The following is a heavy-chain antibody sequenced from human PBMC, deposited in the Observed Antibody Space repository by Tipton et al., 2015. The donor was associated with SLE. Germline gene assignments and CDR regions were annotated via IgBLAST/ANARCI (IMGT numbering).Heavy chain of an antibody. D-gene: IGHD7-27*01. CDR2: IKQDGSEK. Sequence: SLRLSCAASGFTFSTYWMSWVRQAPGKGLEWVANIKQDGSEKYYVDSVKGRFTISRDNAKSSLYLQMNSLRAEDTAVYYCARDRPNWGYYYYGLDVWGQGTTVTVSS. J-gene: IGHJ6*02. CDR3: ARDRPNWGYYYYGLDV. V-gene: IGHV3-7*01. CDR1: GFTFSTYW.